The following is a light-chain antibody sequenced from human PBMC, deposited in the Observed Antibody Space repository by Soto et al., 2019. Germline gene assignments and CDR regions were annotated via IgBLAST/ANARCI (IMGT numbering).Light chain of an antibody. CDR2: AAS. J-gene: IGKJ4*01. Sequence: DIQLAQSPSSVSASVGDRVTITCRASQGIGSWLAWYQQKPGKAPKLLIYAASTLQSGVPSRFSGSGSGTDFTLTISSLQPEDFASYLCQQANSFPPTFGGGTKVEIQ. CDR3: QQANSFPPT. V-gene: IGKV1D-12*01. CDR1: QGIGSW.